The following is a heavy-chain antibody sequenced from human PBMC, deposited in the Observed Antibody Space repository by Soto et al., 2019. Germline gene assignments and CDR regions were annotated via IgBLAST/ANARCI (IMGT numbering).Heavy chain of an antibody. CDR2: IYHSGST. Sequence: SETLSLTCAVSGGSISSGGYSWSWIRQPPGKGLEWIGYIYHSGSTYYNPSLKSRVTISVDRSKNQFSLKLSSVTAADTAVYYCARDDYGDYNWFDPWGQGTLVTVSS. V-gene: IGHV4-30-2*01. J-gene: IGHJ5*02. D-gene: IGHD4-17*01. CDR3: ARDDYGDYNWFDP. CDR1: GGSISSGGYS.